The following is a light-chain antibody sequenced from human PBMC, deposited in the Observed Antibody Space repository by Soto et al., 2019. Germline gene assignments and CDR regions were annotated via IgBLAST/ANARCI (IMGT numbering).Light chain of an antibody. CDR3: SSFTTTSTHV. Sequence: QSALAQPASLSGPPGQSITISCTGTSSDIGAYDYVSWFQQHPGKAPKLMISEVNNRPSGVSNRFSGSKSGNTAYLTISGLQVEDEAEYFCSSFTTTSTHVFGTGTKVTV. J-gene: IGLJ1*01. CDR2: EVN. V-gene: IGLV2-14*01. CDR1: SSDIGAYDY.